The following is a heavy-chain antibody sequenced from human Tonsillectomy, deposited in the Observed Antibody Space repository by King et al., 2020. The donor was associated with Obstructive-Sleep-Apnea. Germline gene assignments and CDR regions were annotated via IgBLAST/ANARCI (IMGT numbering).Heavy chain of an antibody. CDR1: GYSFTSHW. V-gene: IGHV5-10-1*03. J-gene: IGHJ6*02. CDR2: IDPSDSDT. Sequence: VQLVESGAEVKKPGESLRISCKGSGYSFTSHWISWVRQMPGKGLEWMGRIDPSDSDTNYSPSFQGHVTISTDKSISTAYLQWSSLKASDTAMYYCATWSWGSDRYGMDVWGRGTTGTVSS. CDR3: ATWSWGSDRYGMDV. D-gene: IGHD3-10*01.